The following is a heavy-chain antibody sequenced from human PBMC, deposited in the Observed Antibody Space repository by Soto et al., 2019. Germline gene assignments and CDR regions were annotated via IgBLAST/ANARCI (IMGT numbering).Heavy chain of an antibody. D-gene: IGHD6-13*01. CDR3: ARGVGRSSWTSFDS. CDR2: IDISENT. J-gene: IGHJ4*02. CDR1: GGSISSDY. Sequence: QVQLQESGPGLVKPSETLSLTCTVSGGSISSDYWSWIRQPAGKGLEWIGRIDISENTHYNPSLRSRFSMSLDTSKNQLSLNLGSVTAADTAVYYCARGVGRSSWTSFDSWGQGTLVTVSA. V-gene: IGHV4-4*07.